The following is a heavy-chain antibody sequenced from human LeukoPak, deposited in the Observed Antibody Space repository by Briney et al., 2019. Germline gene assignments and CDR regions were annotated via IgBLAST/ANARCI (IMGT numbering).Heavy chain of an antibody. V-gene: IGHV1-24*01. CDR3: ATDSAGDSVEFDY. CDR1: GYTLTELS. D-gene: IGHD6-13*01. CDR2: FDPEDGEA. J-gene: IGHJ4*02. Sequence: ASVKVSCKVSGYTLTELSMHWVRQAPGKGLEWMGGFDPEDGEAIYEQQLQGRVTMTEDTSTDTAYMELNSLRSEDTAVYYCATDSAGDSVEFDYWGQGTLVTVSP.